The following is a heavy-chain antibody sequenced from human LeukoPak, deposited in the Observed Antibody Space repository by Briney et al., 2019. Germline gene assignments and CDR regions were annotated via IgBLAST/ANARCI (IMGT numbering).Heavy chain of an antibody. CDR2: IRYDGSNK. Sequence: GGSLRLSCAASGFTFSSYGMHWVRQAPGKGLEWVAFIRYDGSNKYYADSVKGRFTISRDNSKNTLYLQMNSLRAEDTAVYYCAREGDILTGSGAFDIWGQGTMVTVSS. D-gene: IGHD3-9*01. V-gene: IGHV3-30*02. CDR1: GFTFSSYG. J-gene: IGHJ3*02. CDR3: AREGDILTGSGAFDI.